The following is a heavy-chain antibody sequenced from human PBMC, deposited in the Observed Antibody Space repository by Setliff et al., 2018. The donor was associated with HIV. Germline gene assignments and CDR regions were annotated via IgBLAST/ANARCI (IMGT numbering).Heavy chain of an antibody. V-gene: IGHV4-39*01. CDR2: IYYSGRT. J-gene: IGHJ4*02. CDR3: ARHDGGGWYVRVLATSFDY. CDR1: GVSISSSSYY. D-gene: IGHD6-19*01. Sequence: PSETLSLTCTGSGVSISSSSYYGGWIRQPPGKGLEWMGSIYYSGRTYYNPSPKRRVTITVDTTKNQFSLKLRSVIAADTAVYSCARHDGGGWYVRVLATSFDYWGQGTLVTVSS.